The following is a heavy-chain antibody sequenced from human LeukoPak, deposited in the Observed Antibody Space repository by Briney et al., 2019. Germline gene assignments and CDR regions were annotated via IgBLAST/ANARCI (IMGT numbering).Heavy chain of an antibody. J-gene: IGHJ5*02. V-gene: IGHV4-59*01. CDR1: GFTFSSYA. CDR2: IYYSGST. CDR3: ARAVYGDYFDP. Sequence: PGGSLRLSCAASGFTFSSYAMSWVRQAPGKGLEWIGYIYYSGSTNYNPSLKSRVTISVDTSKNQFSLKLSSVTAADTAVYYCARAVYGDYFDPWGQGTLVTVSS. D-gene: IGHD4-17*01.